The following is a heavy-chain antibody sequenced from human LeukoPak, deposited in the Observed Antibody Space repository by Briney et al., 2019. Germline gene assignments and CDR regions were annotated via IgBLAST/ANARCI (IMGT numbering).Heavy chain of an antibody. CDR3: ARDLEGIAAPRSPKNAFDI. D-gene: IGHD6-13*01. Sequence: ASVKVSCKASGGTFSSYAISWVRQAPGQGLEWMGGIIPIFGTANYAQKFQGRVTITADESTSTAYMELSSLRSEDTAVYYCARDLEGIAAPRSPKNAFDIWGQGTMVTVSS. J-gene: IGHJ3*02. CDR2: IIPIFGTA. V-gene: IGHV1-69*01. CDR1: GGTFSSYA.